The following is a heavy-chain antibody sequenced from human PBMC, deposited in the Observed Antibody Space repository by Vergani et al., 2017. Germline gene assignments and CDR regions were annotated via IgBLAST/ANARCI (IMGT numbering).Heavy chain of an antibody. CDR1: GDSISSSSYY. J-gene: IGHJ3*02. V-gene: IGHV4-39*01. D-gene: IGHD1-26*01. CDR2: IYYSGNT. Sequence: QLQLQESCPGLVKPSETLSLTCTVSGDSISSSSYYWGWIRQPPGKGLEWIGSIYYSGNTYYNPSLKSRVTISVDTSKNHFSLKLNSVTAADTAVYYCARHLRWELLSAFDIWGQGTMVTVSS. CDR3: ARHLRWELLSAFDI.